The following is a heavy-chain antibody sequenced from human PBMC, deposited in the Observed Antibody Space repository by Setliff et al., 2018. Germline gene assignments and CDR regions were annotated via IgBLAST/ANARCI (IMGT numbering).Heavy chain of an antibody. J-gene: IGHJ5*02. CDR1: GGSISSYY. Sequence: SETLSLTCTVSGGSISSYYWSWIRQPAGKGLEWIGHIYIGGSANYNPSLKSRVTISMDTSKNQFSLRVSSVTAADTAVYYCARVNGYNWGSGNWFDPWGQGTLVTVSS. CDR3: ARVNGYNWGSGNWFDP. V-gene: IGHV4-4*07. CDR2: IYIGGSA. D-gene: IGHD1-1*01.